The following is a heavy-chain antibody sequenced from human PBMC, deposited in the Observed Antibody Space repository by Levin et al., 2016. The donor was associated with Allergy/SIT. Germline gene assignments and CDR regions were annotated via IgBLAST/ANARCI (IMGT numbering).Heavy chain of an antibody. CDR2: ISAGGDMT. D-gene: IGHD5/OR15-5a*01. Sequence: GESLKISCAVSGFTFSNHGMSWVRQAPGKGLEWVSSISAGGDMTFYSDSVKGRFTSSRDDSKNTAYLQMNSLKTEDTAVYYCSRLSVDGQIALDYWGQGTLVTVSS. CDR3: SRLSVDGQIALDY. CDR1: GFTFSNHG. V-gene: IGHV3-23*01. J-gene: IGHJ4*02.